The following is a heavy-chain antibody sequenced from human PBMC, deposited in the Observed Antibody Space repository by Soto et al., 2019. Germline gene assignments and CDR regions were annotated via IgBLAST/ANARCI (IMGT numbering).Heavy chain of an antibody. CDR2: MNPNRGNT. V-gene: IGHV1-8*01. J-gene: IGHJ1*01. Sequence: QVQLVQSGAEVRKPGAPVKVSCKASGYTFTSFDIHWVRQATGQGLEWMGWMNPNRGNTGYAQRFEGRATMTRDTSISKAYMELRRLRSEDTAVYYCERGMGVVPAAISFPIEYWGHGPLVTVSS. CDR1: GYTFTSFD. D-gene: IGHD2-2*01. CDR3: ERGMGVVPAAISFPIEY.